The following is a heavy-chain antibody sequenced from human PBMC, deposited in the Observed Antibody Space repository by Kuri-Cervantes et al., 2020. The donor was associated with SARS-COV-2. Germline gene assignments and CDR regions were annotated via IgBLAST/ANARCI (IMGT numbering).Heavy chain of an antibody. CDR2: INAGNGNT. Sequence: ASVKVSCKGSGYTFTSYAMHWVRQAPGQRLEWMGWINAGNGNTKYSQEFQGRVTITAETSTTTAYLDLTGLKSEDTALYYCASDGVSRSLSLDFWGQGTLVTVSS. J-gene: IGHJ4*02. V-gene: IGHV1-3*01. D-gene: IGHD5/OR15-5a*01. CDR1: GYTFTSYA. CDR3: ASDGVSRSLSLDF.